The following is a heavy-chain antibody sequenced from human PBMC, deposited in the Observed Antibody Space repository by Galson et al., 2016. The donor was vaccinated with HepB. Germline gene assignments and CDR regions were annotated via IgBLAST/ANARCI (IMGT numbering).Heavy chain of an antibody. V-gene: IGHV1-24*01. CDR1: GYTLTELS. CDR3: TSQWLKWESVYYSHYYMDV. J-gene: IGHJ6*03. Sequence: SVKVSCKVSGYTLTELSIHWVRQAPGKGLEWMGGFDPEDDERIYAQKLQGRVTLTKDTSTRTAYMELRSLRSDDTAVYYCTSQWLKWESVYYSHYYMDVWSKGTTVTVSS. D-gene: IGHD5-12*01. CDR2: FDPEDDER.